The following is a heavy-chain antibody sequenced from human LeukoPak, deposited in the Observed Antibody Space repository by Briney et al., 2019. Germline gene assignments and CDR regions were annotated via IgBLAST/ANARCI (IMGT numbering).Heavy chain of an antibody. CDR3: ARDESLAAAGTLDP. Sequence: SQTLSLTYTVSGGSISSGGYYWSWIRQHPGKGLEWIGYIYHSGSTYYNPSLKSRVTISVDTSKNQFSLKLSSVTAADTAVYYCARDESLAAAGTLDPWGQGTLVTVSS. CDR1: GGSISSGGYY. CDR2: IYHSGST. J-gene: IGHJ5*02. D-gene: IGHD6-13*01. V-gene: IGHV4-31*03.